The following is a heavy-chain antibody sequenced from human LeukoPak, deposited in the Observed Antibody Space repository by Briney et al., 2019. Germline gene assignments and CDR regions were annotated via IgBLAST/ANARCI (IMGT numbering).Heavy chain of an antibody. CDR1: GYTFTGYY. CDR3: AIEGRVASRLLMINYFDY. D-gene: IGHD2-15*01. V-gene: IGHV1-2*06. J-gene: IGHJ4*02. Sequence: ASVKVSCKASGYTFTGYYMHWVRQAPGQGLEWMGRINPNSGGTNYAQKFQGRVTMTRDTSISTAYMELSRLRSDDTAVYYCAIEGRVASRLLMINYFDYWGQGTLVTVSS. CDR2: INPNSGGT.